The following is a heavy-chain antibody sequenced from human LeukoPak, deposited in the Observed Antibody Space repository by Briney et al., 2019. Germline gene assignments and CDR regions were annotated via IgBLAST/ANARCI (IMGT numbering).Heavy chain of an antibody. Sequence: ASVKVSCKASGYSFTSYDIHWVRQAPGQGLEWTGLMTPNNGNRGHAQKFQGRVTLTRDTSTGTAYMELSSLTSADTAIYFCAREGWQVAELDHWGQGTQVTVSS. V-gene: IGHV1-8*01. D-gene: IGHD6-13*01. CDR3: AREGWQVAELDH. CDR2: MTPNNGNR. J-gene: IGHJ4*02. CDR1: GYSFTSYD.